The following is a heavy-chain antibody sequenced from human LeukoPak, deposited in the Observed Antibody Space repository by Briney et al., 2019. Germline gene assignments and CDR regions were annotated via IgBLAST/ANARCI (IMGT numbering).Heavy chain of an antibody. CDR3: ARVSGYDWESFYDY. J-gene: IGHJ4*02. CDR2: IYYSGST. Sequence: SETLSLTCTVSGGSISSYYWSWIRQPPGKGLGWIGYIYYSGSTNYNPSLKSRVTISVDTSKKQFSLKLRSVTAADTAVYYCARVSGYDWESFYDYWGQGTLVTVSS. CDR1: GGSISSYY. V-gene: IGHV4-59*01. D-gene: IGHD5-12*01.